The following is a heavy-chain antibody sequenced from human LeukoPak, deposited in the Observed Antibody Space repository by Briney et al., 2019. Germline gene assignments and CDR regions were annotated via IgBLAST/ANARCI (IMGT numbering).Heavy chain of an antibody. CDR2: ISAYNGNT. V-gene: IGHV1-18*01. CDR3: ARVEYSSHTDWFDP. CDR1: GYTFTNYG. J-gene: IGHJ5*02. Sequence: GASVTVSCMASGYTFTNYGISWVRQAPGQGGAWMGWISAYNGNTNYAQKLQGRVTMPTDTSTSTAYMELSSLRSDDTAVYYCARVEYSSHTDWFDPWGQGTLVTVSS. D-gene: IGHD6-6*01.